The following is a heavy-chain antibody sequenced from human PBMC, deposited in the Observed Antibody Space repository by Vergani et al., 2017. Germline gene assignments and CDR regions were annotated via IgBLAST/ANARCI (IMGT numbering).Heavy chain of an antibody. J-gene: IGHJ5*02. D-gene: IGHD2-2*01. V-gene: IGHV4-39*07. CDR2: IYYSGST. CDR3: AREGVGDCSSTSCPFDP. Sequence: QVQLQESGPGLVKPSETLSLTCTVSGGSISSSSYYWGWIRQPPGKGLEWIGSIYYSGSTCYNPSLKSRVTISVDTSKNPFSLKLSSVTAADTAVYYGAREGVGDCSSTSCPFDPWGQGTLVTVSS. CDR1: GGSISSSSYY.